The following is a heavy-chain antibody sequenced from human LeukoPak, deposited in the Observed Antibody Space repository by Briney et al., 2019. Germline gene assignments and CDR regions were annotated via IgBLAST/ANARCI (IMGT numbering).Heavy chain of an antibody. CDR1: GYTFTGYY. Sequence: ASVKVSCTASGYTFTGYYMHWVRQPPGQGLEWMGWINPNSGGTNYAQKFQGRVTMTRDTSISTAYMELSRLRSDDTAVYYCASESDYDSSGYRLGEYFDYWGQGTLVTVSS. J-gene: IGHJ4*02. D-gene: IGHD3-22*01. V-gene: IGHV1-2*02. CDR3: ASESDYDSSGYRLGEYFDY. CDR2: INPNSGGT.